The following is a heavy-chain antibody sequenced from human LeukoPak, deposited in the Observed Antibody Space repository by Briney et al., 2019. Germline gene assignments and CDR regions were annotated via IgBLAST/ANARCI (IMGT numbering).Heavy chain of an antibody. D-gene: IGHD3-16*01. J-gene: IGHJ3*02. CDR3: ASRGSRDGSEGAFDI. CDR1: GGSISSYY. V-gene: IGHV4-4*07. CDR2: IYTSGST. Sequence: SETLSLTCTVSGGSISSYYWSWIRQPAGKGLEWIGRIYTSGSTNYNPSLKSRVTISVDTSKNQFSLKLSSVTAADTAVYYCASRGSRDGSEGAFDIWGQGTMVTVSS.